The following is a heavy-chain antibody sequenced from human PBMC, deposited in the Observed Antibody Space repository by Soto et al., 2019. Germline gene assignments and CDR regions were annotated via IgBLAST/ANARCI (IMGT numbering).Heavy chain of an antibody. CDR2: LGGSNSET. J-gene: IGHJ3*02. D-gene: IGHD2-15*01. CDR3: AKDRVDHNSVWDPFDI. V-gene: IGHV3-23*01. CDR1: GFRFSDYA. Sequence: EEQLLQSGGGLVQPGGSLRLSCVASGFRFSDYAMSWVRQAPGQGLEWVSGLGGSNSETQYAASVEGRFTVSRDNSKSTLFLQMNSLRVEDTAVYDCAKDRVDHNSVWDPFDIWGQGTLVTVSS.